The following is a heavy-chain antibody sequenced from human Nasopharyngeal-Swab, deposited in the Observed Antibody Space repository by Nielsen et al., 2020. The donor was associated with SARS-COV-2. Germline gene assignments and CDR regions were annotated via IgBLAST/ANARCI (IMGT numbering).Heavy chain of an antibody. CDR3: ARARGAYGDYYYYYYTDV. V-gene: IGHV6-1*01. Sequence: SQTLSLTCAISWVRVSSSSAAWNWIRQSPSRGLEWLGRTYYRYKWYNDYAVSVKSRITINPDTSKNQFSLHLNSVTPEDTAVYYCARARGAYGDYYYYYYTDVWGKGTTVTVSS. J-gene: IGHJ6*03. CDR1: WVRVSSSSAA. CDR2: TYYRYKWYN. D-gene: IGHD4-17*01.